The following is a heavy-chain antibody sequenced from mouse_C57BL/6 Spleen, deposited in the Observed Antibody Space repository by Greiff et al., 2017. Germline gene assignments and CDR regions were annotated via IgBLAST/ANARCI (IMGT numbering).Heavy chain of an antibody. Sequence: EVQLQESGPVLVKPGASVKMSCKASGYTFTDYYMNWVKQSHGKSLEWIGVINPYNGGTRYNQKFKGKATLTVDQSSSTAYMELNSLTSEDSAVYYCARGWVTTVDWYFDVWGTGTTVTVSS. D-gene: IGHD1-1*01. V-gene: IGHV1-19*01. CDR3: ARGWVTTVDWYFDV. CDR2: INPYNGGT. CDR1: GYTFTDYY. J-gene: IGHJ1*03.